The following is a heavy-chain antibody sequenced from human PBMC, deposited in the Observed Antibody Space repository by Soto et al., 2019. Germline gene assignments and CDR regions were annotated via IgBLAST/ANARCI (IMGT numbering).Heavy chain of an antibody. J-gene: IGHJ4*02. CDR2: ISWNSGSI. D-gene: IGHD2-15*01. CDR1: GFTFDDYA. CDR3: AKIPPCGSGGSCSRGDDY. Sequence: EVQLVESGGGLVQPGRSLRLSCAASGFTFDDYAMHWVRQAPGKGLEWVSGISWNSGSIGYADSVKGRFTISRDNAKHSLYLHMNSLRSEDTALYYCAKIPPCGSGGSCSRGDDYWGQGTLVTVSS. V-gene: IGHV3-9*01.